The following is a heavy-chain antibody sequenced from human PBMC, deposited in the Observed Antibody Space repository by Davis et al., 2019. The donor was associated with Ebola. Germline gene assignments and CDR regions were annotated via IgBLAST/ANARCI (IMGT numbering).Heavy chain of an antibody. Sequence: GESLKISCAASGFTFSSYAMSWVRQAPGKGLEWVAVISYDGSNKYYADSVKGRFTISRDSSKNTLYLQMNSLRAEDTAVYYCARSHWYYDFWSGYHYYYYYGMDVWGQGTTVTVSS. CDR1: GFTFSSYA. D-gene: IGHD3-3*01. V-gene: IGHV3-30-3*01. CDR3: ARSHWYYDFWSGYHYYYYYGMDV. CDR2: ISYDGSNK. J-gene: IGHJ6*02.